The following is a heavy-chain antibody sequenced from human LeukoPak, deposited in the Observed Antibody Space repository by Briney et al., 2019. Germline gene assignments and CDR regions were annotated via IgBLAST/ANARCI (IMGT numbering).Heavy chain of an antibody. D-gene: IGHD5-12*01. Sequence: GGSLRLSCAASGFTFSDYYMSWIRQAPGKGLEWVSYISSSGSTIYYADSVKGRFTISRDKAKNSLYLQMNSLRAEDTAVYYCARLDSGTGVWYYYGMDVWGQGTTVTVSS. CDR2: ISSSGSTI. J-gene: IGHJ6*02. CDR1: GFTFSDYY. CDR3: ARLDSGTGVWYYYGMDV. V-gene: IGHV3-11*01.